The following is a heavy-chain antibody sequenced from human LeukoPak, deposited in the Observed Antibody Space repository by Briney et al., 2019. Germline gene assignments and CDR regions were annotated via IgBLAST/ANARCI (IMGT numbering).Heavy chain of an antibody. CDR2: ISSSGSTI. CDR3: ARDQRNYDSSGNYYYYGMDV. J-gene: IGHJ6*02. D-gene: IGHD3-22*01. CDR1: GFTFSSYE. V-gene: IGHV3-48*03. Sequence: PGGSLRLSFAASGFTFSSYEINWVRQAPGKGLEWGSYISSSGSTIYYADFVKGRFTISRDNAKNSLYLQMNSLRAEDTAVYYCARDQRNYDSSGNYYYYGMDVWGQGTTVTVSS.